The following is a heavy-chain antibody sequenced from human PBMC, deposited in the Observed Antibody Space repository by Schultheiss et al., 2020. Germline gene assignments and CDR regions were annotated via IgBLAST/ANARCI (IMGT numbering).Heavy chain of an antibody. CDR3: ARHKAGHRYDP. J-gene: IGHJ5*02. CDR2: INHSGST. D-gene: IGHD2-21*01. Sequence: SQTLSLTCAVYGGSFSGYYWSWIRQPPGKGLEWIGEINHSGSTNYNPSLKSRVTISIDTSRNRFSLSLNSVTAADTAVFYCARHKAGHRYDPWGQGTLVT. CDR1: GGSFSGYY. V-gene: IGHV4-34*01.